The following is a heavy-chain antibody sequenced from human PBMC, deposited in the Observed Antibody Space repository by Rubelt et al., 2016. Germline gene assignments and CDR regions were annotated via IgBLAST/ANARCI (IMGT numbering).Heavy chain of an antibody. J-gene: IGHJ3*02. CDR3: AKDQDTPQESSGWFRIDAFDI. CDR2: ISGSGGST. V-gene: IGHV3-23*01. CDR1: GFTFSSYA. D-gene: IGHD6-19*01. Sequence: EVQLLESGGGLVQPGGSLRLSCAASGFTFSSYAMSWVRQAPGKGPEWVSAISGSGGSTYYADSVKGRFTISRDNSKNTLYLQMNSLRAEDAAVYYCAKDQDTPQESSGWFRIDAFDIWGQGTMVTVSS.